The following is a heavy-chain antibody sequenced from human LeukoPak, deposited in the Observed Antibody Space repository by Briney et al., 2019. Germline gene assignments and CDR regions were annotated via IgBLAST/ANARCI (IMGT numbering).Heavy chain of an antibody. Sequence: SETLSLTCTVSGGSISGFYWSWIRQPPGRGLEWIGYVYYSGSTNYNPSFKSRVTISVDTSKNQFSLKPSSVTAADTAVYYCARSDYYDSSGYYQFDSWGQGTLVTVSS. V-gene: IGHV4-59*01. D-gene: IGHD3-22*01. J-gene: IGHJ4*02. CDR1: GGSISGFY. CDR3: ARSDYYDSSGYYQFDS. CDR2: VYYSGST.